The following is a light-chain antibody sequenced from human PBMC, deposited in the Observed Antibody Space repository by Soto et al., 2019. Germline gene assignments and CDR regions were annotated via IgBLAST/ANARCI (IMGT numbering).Light chain of an antibody. CDR1: SSDVGGYNY. Sequence: QSVLTQPASVSGSPGQSLTISCTGTSSDVGGYNYVSWYQQHPGKAPKLMIYEVSNRPSGVSNRLSGSKSGNTASLTISGLQAEDEADYYCSSYTSSSTYVFGTGTKVTVL. CDR3: SSYTSSSTYV. CDR2: EVS. J-gene: IGLJ1*01. V-gene: IGLV2-14*01.